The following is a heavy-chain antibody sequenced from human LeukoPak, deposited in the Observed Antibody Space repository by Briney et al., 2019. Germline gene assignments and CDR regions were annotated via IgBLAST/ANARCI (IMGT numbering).Heavy chain of an antibody. CDR2: ILYDGSKE. CDR3: AKVSGFNITFGGVID. CDR1: GFPYRYYC. J-gene: IGHJ4*02. V-gene: IGHV3-30*18. D-gene: IGHD3-16*02. Sequence: GGSLPHFCALSGFPYRYYCMHWVRQAPGKGREWVAFILYDGSKEYYAASEKGRFTISSDNSKNTLYLQMNSLRAEDTAVVYCAKVSGFNITFGGVIDRGQGTPVTVSS.